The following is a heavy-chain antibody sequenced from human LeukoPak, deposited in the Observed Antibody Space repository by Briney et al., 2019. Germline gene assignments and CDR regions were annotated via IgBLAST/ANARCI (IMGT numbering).Heavy chain of an antibody. CDR1: GYTFTGYY. CDR2: INPNSGGT. CDR3: ERGVVGAITWFDP. V-gene: IGHV1-2*02. D-gene: IGHD1-26*01. Sequence: ASVKVSCKASGYTFTGYYMHWVRQAPGQGLEWMGWINPNSGGTNYAQKFQGRVTMTRDTSISTAYMEVSRLRADDTAVYYCERGVVGAITWFDPWGQGTLVTVSS. J-gene: IGHJ5*02.